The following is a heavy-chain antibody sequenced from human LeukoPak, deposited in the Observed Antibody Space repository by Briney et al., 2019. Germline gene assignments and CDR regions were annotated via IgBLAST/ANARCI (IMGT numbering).Heavy chain of an antibody. D-gene: IGHD6-6*01. Sequence: HGESLKISCKGSGYSFTSYWIGWVRQMPGKGLEWMGIIYPGDSDTRYSPSFQGQVTISADKSISTAYLQWSSLKASDTAMYYCARLPSSSSWVGWFDPWGQGTLVTVSS. CDR1: GYSFTSYW. V-gene: IGHV5-51*01. CDR2: IYPGDSDT. J-gene: IGHJ5*02. CDR3: ARLPSSSSWVGWFDP.